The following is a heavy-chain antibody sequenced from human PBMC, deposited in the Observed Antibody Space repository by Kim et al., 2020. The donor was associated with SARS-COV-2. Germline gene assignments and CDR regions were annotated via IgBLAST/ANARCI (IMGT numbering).Heavy chain of an antibody. V-gene: IGHV1-3*01. D-gene: IGHD4-17*01. J-gene: IGHJ4*02. Sequence: KYSQTFQGRVTITRDPSATTAYMDLFSLRSEDTAVYYCARSVTTDYYFDNWGQGTLVTVSS. CDR3: ARSVTTDYYFDN.